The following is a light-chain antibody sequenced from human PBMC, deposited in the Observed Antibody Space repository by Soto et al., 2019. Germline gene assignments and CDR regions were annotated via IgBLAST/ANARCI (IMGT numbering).Light chain of an antibody. CDR3: CSYAGSRNWV. J-gene: IGLJ3*02. CDR1: SSDVGSYNL. V-gene: IGLV2-23*01. CDR2: EGN. Sequence: QSALTQPASVSGSPGQSITISCTGTSSDVGSYNLVSWYQQHPGKAPKLMIYEGNKRPSGVSNRFSGSKSGNTASLTISGLQAEDEAHYYCCSYAGSRNWVFGGGTKLTVL.